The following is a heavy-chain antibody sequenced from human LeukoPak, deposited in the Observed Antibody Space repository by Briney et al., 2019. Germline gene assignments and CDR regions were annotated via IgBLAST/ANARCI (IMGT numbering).Heavy chain of an antibody. D-gene: IGHD3-10*01. Sequence: GGSLRLSCAASGFTFTSYDITWVRQAPGKGLEGVSIISGSGGSTYHADSVKGRFTTSRDNSKNTLYLQMNSLRAEDTAVYYCARVNTMLRGVITDHWGQGTLVIVSS. V-gene: IGHV3-23*01. CDR1: GFTFTSYD. CDR2: ISGSGGST. CDR3: ARVNTMLRGVITDH. J-gene: IGHJ5*02.